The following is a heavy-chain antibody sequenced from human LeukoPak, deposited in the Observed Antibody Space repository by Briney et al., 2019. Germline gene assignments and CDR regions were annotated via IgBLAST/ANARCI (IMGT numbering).Heavy chain of an antibody. Sequence: GESLKISCKGSGYSFSSYWIGWVRQMPGKGLEWMGIIYPGDSDTRYSPSLQGQVSISADKPISTAYLQWSSLKASDTAMYYCARRAVSMVRGLIITSAFDIWGQGTMVTVSS. J-gene: IGHJ3*02. V-gene: IGHV5-51*01. CDR3: ARRAVSMVRGLIITSAFDI. CDR1: GYSFSSYW. D-gene: IGHD3-10*01. CDR2: IYPGDSDT.